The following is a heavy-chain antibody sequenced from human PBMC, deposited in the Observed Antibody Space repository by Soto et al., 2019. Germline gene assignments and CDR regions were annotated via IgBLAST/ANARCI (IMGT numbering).Heavy chain of an antibody. CDR3: VKDLNFDFWTSYRYYAMEI. CDR2: INGNGRKT. D-gene: IGHD3-3*01. CDR1: AFTFSSYA. V-gene: IGHV3-23*01. J-gene: IGHJ6*02. Sequence: EEQLLESGGDLVQPGGSLKLSCAASAFTFSSYAMNWVRQAPGKGLEWVSSINGNGRKTSYADSVRGRFTISRDNSKKTLFLHVNSLRAEDTAVYYCVKDLNFDFWTSYRYYAMEIWGQGTTVTVS.